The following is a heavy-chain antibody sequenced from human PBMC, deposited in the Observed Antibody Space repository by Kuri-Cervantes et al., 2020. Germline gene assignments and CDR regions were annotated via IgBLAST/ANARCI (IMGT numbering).Heavy chain of an antibody. CDR3: ATNLGYCGGDCPQD. V-gene: IGHV1-24*01. J-gene: IGHJ4*02. CDR2: FDPEDGET. Sequence: ASVKVSCKVSGYTLTELSMHWVRQAPGKGLEWMGGFDPEDGETIYAQKFQGRVTMTEDTSTDTAYMGLSSLRSEDTAVYYCATNLGYCGGDCPQDWGQGTLVTVSS. D-gene: IGHD2-21*02. CDR1: GYTLTELS.